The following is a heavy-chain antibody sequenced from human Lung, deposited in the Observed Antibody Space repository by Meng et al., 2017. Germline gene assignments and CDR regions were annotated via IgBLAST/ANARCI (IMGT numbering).Heavy chain of an antibody. CDR3: ARDRQWLFDY. V-gene: IGHV1-18*01. Sequence: QVHRVQAGREGKKPGAAVKVSCKASGYTFTTYGISWLRQAPGQGLEWMGWIDPGNGNRDFAEKFQDRLTMSNDTSSSTVYMELTRLTSDDTAVYYCARDRQWLFDYWGQGALVTVSS. D-gene: IGHD6-19*01. CDR2: IDPGNGNR. CDR1: GYTFTTYG. J-gene: IGHJ4*02.